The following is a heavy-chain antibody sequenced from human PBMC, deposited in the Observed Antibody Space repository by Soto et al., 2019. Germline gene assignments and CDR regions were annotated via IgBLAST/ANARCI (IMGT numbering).Heavy chain of an antibody. CDR2: IFSNDEK. Sequence: KESGPVLVKPTETLTLTCTVSGFSLSNAGLGVSWIRQPPGKALEWLAHIFSNDEKSYSTSLKSRLTISKDTSKSQVVLTMTNMDPVDTATYYCASTYSTSWYWFDPWGHGTLVTVSS. J-gene: IGHJ5*02. D-gene: IGHD6-13*01. V-gene: IGHV2-26*04. CDR3: ASTYSTSWYWFDP. CDR1: GFSLSNAGLG.